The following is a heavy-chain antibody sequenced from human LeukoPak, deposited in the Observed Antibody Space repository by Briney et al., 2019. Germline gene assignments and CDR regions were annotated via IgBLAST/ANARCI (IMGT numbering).Heavy chain of an antibody. V-gene: IGHV3-64D*09. CDR2: ISSNGGST. Sequence: GGSQRLSCSASGFTFSSYAMHWVRQAPGKGPEYVSAISSNGGSTYYADSVKGRFTISRDNYKNTLNLQMSSLRAEDTAVYYCVVSYPYAFDILGQGTMVTVSS. J-gene: IGHJ3*02. CDR3: VVSYPYAFDI. D-gene: IGHD5-18*01. CDR1: GFTFSSYA.